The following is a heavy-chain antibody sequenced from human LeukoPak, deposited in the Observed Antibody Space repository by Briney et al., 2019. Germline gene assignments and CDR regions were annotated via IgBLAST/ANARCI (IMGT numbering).Heavy chain of an antibody. V-gene: IGHV1-2*02. CDR1: GYTFIDYS. J-gene: IGHJ4*02. CDR2: ISPNGGGT. CDR3: ARKINYRGYLY. Sequence: ASVKVSCKASGYTFIDYSLHWVRQAPGHGLQWMGWISPNGGGTNYAQEFQGRVTMTRDTSINTAYMELSGLRSDDTAVYYCARKINYRGYLYWGQGTLVIVSS. D-gene: IGHD2-2*03.